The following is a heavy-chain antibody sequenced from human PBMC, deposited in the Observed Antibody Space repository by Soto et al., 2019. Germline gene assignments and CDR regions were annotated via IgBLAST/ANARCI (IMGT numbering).Heavy chain of an antibody. D-gene: IGHD6-19*01. Sequence: EVQLVESGGGLVKPGGSLRLSCAASGFTFSSYSMNWVRQAPGKGLEWVSSISSSSSYIYYADSVKGRFTISRDNAKNSLYLQMNSLSAEDTAVYYCASVSSCWIDYWGQGTLVTVSS. J-gene: IGHJ4*02. CDR1: GFTFSSYS. V-gene: IGHV3-21*01. CDR3: ASVSSCWIDY. CDR2: ISSSSSYI.